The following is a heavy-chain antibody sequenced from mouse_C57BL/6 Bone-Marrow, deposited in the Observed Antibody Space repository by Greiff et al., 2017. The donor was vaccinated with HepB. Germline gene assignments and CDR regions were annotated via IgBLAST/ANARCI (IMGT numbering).Heavy chain of an antibody. CDR1: GFSLTSYG. Sequence: VKLVESGPGLVQPSQSLSITCTVSGFSLTSYGVHWVRQSPGKGLEWLGVIWSGGSTDYNAAFISRLSISKDNSKSQVFFKMNSLQADDTAIYYCARQGDYYGSSPHYFDYWGQGTTLTVSS. J-gene: IGHJ2*01. V-gene: IGHV2-2*01. D-gene: IGHD1-1*01. CDR3: ARQGDYYGSSPHYFDY. CDR2: IWSGGST.